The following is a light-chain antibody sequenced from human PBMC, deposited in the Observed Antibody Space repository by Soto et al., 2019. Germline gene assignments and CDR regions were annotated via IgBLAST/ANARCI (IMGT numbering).Light chain of an antibody. J-gene: IGKJ1*01. V-gene: IGKV3-20*01. Sequence: IVLTQSPAALSLSPGERATLSCGASQSVSSNLAWYQQKPGQAPRLLIYGASSRATGIPDRFSGSGSGTDITLTISRLDPEDFAVYYCQRYDSFRTFGQGTKVDIK. CDR2: GAS. CDR1: QSVSSN. CDR3: QRYDSFRT.